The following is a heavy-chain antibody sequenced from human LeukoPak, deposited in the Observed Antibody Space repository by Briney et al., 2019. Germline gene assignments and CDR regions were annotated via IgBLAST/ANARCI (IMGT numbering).Heavy chain of an antibody. V-gene: IGHV4-59*01. CDR1: GGSISSYY. J-gene: IGHJ6*02. CDR2: IYYSGST. Sequence: SETLSLTCTVSGGSISSYYWSWSRQPPGKGLGWIGYIYYSGSTNYNPSLKSRVTISVDTSKNQFSLKLSSVTAADTAVYYCARDHSSYYGMDVWGQGTTVTVSS. CDR3: ARDHSSYYGMDV.